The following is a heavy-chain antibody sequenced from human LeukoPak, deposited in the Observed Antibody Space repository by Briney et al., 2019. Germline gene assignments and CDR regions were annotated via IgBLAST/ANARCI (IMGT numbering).Heavy chain of an antibody. J-gene: IGHJ4*02. D-gene: IGHD1-26*01. CDR3: ARDVFGWELPFDY. Sequence: PGGSLRLSCTASGFTFSGYSMNWVRQAPGKGLEWVSSISTSSSYIYYADSVKGRFTISRDNARKSLYLQMNSLRAEDTAVYYCARDVFGWELPFDYWGQGTLVTVSS. CDR2: ISTSSSYI. V-gene: IGHV3-21*01. CDR1: GFTFSGYS.